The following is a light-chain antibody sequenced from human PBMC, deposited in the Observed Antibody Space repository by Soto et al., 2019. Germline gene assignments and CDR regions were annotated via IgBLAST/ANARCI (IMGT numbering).Light chain of an antibody. V-gene: IGLV1-40*01. CDR2: GNT. CDR3: QSYDCTLKRRV. CDR1: SSNIGADYE. J-gene: IGLJ1*01. Sequence: QSVLTQPPSVSGAPGQRVTISCTGGSSNIGADYEVHWYQQLPGTAPKLLIYGNTNRPSGVPDRFSGSKSGSSASLAITGLQAEDEAEYYCQSYDCTLKRRVFGTGSVVTV.